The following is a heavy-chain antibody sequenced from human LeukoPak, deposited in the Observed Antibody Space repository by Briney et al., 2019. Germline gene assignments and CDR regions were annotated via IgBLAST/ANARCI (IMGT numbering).Heavy chain of an antibody. CDR2: IKEDGSEK. CDR3: ARSSYSSSSSV. J-gene: IGHJ3*01. D-gene: IGHD6-6*01. CDR1: GFSFNIYW. Sequence: GGSLRLSCAASGFSFNIYWMSWVRQGRGKGLEWVAKIKEDGSEKYYADVAKGRFTISRDNAKNSLYLQINSLRAEDTAVYYCARSSYSSSSSVWGQGTMVTVSS. V-gene: IGHV3-7*03.